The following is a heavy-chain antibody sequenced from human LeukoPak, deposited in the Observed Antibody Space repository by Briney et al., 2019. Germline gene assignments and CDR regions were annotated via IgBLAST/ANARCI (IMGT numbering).Heavy chain of an antibody. V-gene: IGHV1-69*13. CDR2: IIPIFGTA. Sequence: SVKVSCKASGGTFSSYAISWVRQAPGQGLEWMGGIIPIFGTANYAQKFQGRVTITADESTSTAYMERSSLRSEDTAVYYCARVRGYDILTGYYGVPYYFDYWGQGTLVTVSS. D-gene: IGHD3-9*01. CDR1: GGTFSSYA. CDR3: ARVRGYDILTGYYGVPYYFDY. J-gene: IGHJ4*02.